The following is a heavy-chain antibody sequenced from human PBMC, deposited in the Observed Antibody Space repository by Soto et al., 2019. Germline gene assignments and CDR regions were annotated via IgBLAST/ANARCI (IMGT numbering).Heavy chain of an antibody. CDR3: ARDSGIAAAGTAPYYYYYGMDV. V-gene: IGHV4-59*01. J-gene: IGHJ6*02. D-gene: IGHD6-13*01. CDR2: IYYSGST. Sequence: SETLSLTCTVSGGSISSYYWSWIRQPPGKGLEWIGYIYYSGSTNYNPSLKSRVTISVDTSKNPFPLKLSSVTAADTAVYYCARDSGIAAAGTAPYYYYYGMDVWGQGTTVTVSS. CDR1: GGSISSYY.